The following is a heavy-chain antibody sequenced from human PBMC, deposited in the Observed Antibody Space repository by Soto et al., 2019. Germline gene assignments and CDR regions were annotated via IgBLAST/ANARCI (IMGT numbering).Heavy chain of an antibody. CDR3: ARTYNWNSEGFDH. V-gene: IGHV1-18*04. J-gene: IGHJ4*02. CDR2: ISTNSGNT. CDR1: GYPFGTYA. Sequence: ASVKVSCKASGYPFGTYAITWVRQAPGQGLEWVGWISTNSGNTYYAQNFQGTVTLTTDTSTTTAYMEFRSLTSDDTAIYYCARTYNWNSEGFDHWGQGTLVTVSS. D-gene: IGHD1-7*01.